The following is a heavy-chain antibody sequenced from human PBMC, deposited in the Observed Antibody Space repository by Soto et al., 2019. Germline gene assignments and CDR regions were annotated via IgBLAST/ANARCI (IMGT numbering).Heavy chain of an antibody. CDR3: ARRITGSSIEY. V-gene: IGHV5-51*01. CDR1: GYRFIGYW. J-gene: IGHJ4*02. CDR2: INPGDSDT. Sequence: GESLKISCKGSGYRFIGYWIGWVRQMPGKGLEWMGVINPGDSDTRYSPSFQGQVTISADKSTSTAYLQWSSLKTSDTAMYYCARRITGSSIEYWGRGILVTVSS. D-gene: IGHD1-26*01.